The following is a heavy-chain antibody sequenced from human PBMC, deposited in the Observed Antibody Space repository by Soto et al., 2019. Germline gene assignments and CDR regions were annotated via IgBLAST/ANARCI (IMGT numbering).Heavy chain of an antibody. CDR1: GFTLSNAW. J-gene: IGHJ6*02. Sequence: PGGSLRLSCAASGFTLSNAWMNWVRKAPGKGLEWVGRIKSKTDGGTTDYAAHVKGRYTISREDAKNTLDLQMNSQKTEDTAVYYCTTMANCPQRGRYYGMDVWGQATTVTVSS. V-gene: IGHV3-15*07. CDR3: TTMANCPQRGRYYGMDV. D-gene: IGHD7-27*01. CDR2: IKSKTDGGTT.